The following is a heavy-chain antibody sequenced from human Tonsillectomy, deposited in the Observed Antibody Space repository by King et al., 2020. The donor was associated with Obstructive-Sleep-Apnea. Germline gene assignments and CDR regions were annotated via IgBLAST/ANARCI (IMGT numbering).Heavy chain of an antibody. CDR1: GYTFTGYY. J-gene: IGHJ4*02. CDR2: INPDSGGT. V-gene: IGHV1-2*02. CDR3: ARVLTDYYDSSGYLY. D-gene: IGHD3-22*01. Sequence: VQLVESGAEVKKPGASVKVSCKASGYTFTGYYIHWVRQAPGQGLEWMGWINPDSGGTNYAQKFQGRVTMTSDTSISTAYLELSRLRSDDTAVYYCARVLTDYYDSSGYLYWGQGTLVSVSP.